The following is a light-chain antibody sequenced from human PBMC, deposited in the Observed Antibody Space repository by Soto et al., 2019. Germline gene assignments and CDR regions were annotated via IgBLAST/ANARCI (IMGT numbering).Light chain of an antibody. CDR2: VAS. Sequence: AILMTQSPSSFSSSPGERATLSCRASQDIRSYLAWYQQKPGIAPKLLIYVASIWESGIPSRFSGSGSGTEFTLTISGLQPEDFATYYCQQYYSYPLTFGGGTKVDIK. CDR3: QQYYSYPLT. J-gene: IGKJ4*01. V-gene: IGKV1-8*01. CDR1: QDIRSY.